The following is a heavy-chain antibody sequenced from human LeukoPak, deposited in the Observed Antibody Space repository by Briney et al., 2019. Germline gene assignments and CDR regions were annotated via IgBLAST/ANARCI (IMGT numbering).Heavy chain of an antibody. D-gene: IGHD3-22*01. V-gene: IGHV3-30*02. CDR3: AKDGVLGYYDSSGSFDY. CDR2: IQYDRSNQ. Sequence: GGSLRLSCAASGFTFSSYGMHWVRQAPGKGLEWVAYIQYDRSNQQYAGSVKGRFSISRDNSKNTLSLQMNSLRAEDTAVYYCAKDGVLGYYDSSGSFDYWGQGTLVTVSS. J-gene: IGHJ4*02. CDR1: GFTFSSYG.